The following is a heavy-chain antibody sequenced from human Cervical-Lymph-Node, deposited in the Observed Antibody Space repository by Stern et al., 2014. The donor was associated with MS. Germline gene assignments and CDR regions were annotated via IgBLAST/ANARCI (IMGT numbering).Heavy chain of an antibody. Sequence: VQLQESGPGLMQPSETLSLTCTASGGSISSGNYYWGWLRQPPGKGLEWIATTYYTGSNYYNTYLKSRVNISDETSRNPFSLKLSSVPAADTAVYYCARHYYDGSGSYPVRYGFDPWGQGTLVTVSS. D-gene: IGHD3-10*01. CDR2: TYYTGSN. J-gene: IGHJ5*02. CDR3: ARHYYDGSGSYPVRYGFDP. CDR1: GGSISSGNYY. V-gene: IGHV4-39*01.